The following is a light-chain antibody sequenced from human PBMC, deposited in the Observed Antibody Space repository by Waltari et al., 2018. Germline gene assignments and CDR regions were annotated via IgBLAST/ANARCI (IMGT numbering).Light chain of an antibody. V-gene: IGLV3-1*01. Sequence: SYELTQPPSVSVSPGQTASITCSGDKLGDNYTCWYQQKPGQSPAMIIWQDKKRPPGIPERFSASNSGNTATLTISGTQAIDEADYYCQAWASGSVVFGGGTKLTVL. CDR3: QAWASGSVV. CDR1: KLGDNY. CDR2: QDK. J-gene: IGLJ2*01.